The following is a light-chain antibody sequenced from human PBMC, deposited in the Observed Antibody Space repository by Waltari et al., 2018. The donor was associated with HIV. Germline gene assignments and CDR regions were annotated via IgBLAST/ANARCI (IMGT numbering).Light chain of an antibody. CDR3: FSYAGNNYLL. V-gene: IGLV2-8*01. J-gene: IGLJ2*01. CDR1: SRDIGLYNC. Sequence: QSALTQPPTASRSPGQSVTISSAGTSRDIGLYNCVSWYQYHPGKAPKLMISEVSRRPSGVPDRFSGSKSGNTASLTVSGLQAEDEAAYYCFSYAGNNYLLFGGGTKLTVL. CDR2: EVS.